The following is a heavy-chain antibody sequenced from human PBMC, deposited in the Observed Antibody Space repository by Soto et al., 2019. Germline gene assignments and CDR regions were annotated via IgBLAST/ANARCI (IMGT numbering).Heavy chain of an antibody. CDR1: GYSFTSYW. D-gene: IGHD3-22*01. V-gene: IGHV5-10-1*01. CDR3: ARVNYHDSIGYNGMDV. J-gene: IGHJ6*02. Sequence: GESLKISCKGSGYSFTSYWISWVRQMPGKGLEWMGRIDPSDSYTNYSPSFQGHVTISADKSISTAYLQWSSLKASDTAMYYCARVNYHDSIGYNGMDVWGQGTTVTVSS. CDR2: IDPSDSYT.